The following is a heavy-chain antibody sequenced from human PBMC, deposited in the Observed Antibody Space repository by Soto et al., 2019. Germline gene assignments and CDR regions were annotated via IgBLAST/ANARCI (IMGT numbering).Heavy chain of an antibody. CDR3: ARVSGNASVDA. CDR1: GVALTSGVYS. Sequence: PSETRPRTCSVSGVALTSGVYSGSWLRHCPGKGREWLGYISALGTTYYNPSFVSRLFLSIDRTRNQFSLCLSSMNCAANAVLYCARVSGNASVDAWGQGIQVAAPQ. J-gene: IGHJ5*02. CDR2: ISALGTT. D-gene: IGHD2-15*01. V-gene: IGHV4-30-2*06.